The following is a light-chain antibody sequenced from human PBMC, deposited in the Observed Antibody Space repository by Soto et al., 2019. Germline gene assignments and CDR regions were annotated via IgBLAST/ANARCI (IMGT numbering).Light chain of an antibody. CDR1: QSIATNY. V-gene: IGKV3-20*01. J-gene: IGKJ1*01. Sequence: EIVLTQSPGTLSLSPGERATLSCRASQSIATNYLAWYQQKPGQAPRLLIYGASSRATGIPDRFSGSGSGTDFTLTISRLEPEDFAVYYCQQYNSSLKTFGQGTKVEIK. CDR2: GAS. CDR3: QQYNSSLKT.